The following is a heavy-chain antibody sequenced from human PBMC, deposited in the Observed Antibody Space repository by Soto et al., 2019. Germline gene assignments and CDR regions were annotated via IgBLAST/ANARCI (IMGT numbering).Heavy chain of an antibody. CDR2: ISYDGSNK. Sequence: QVQLVESGGGVVQPGRSLRLSCAASGFTFSSYGMHWVRQAPGKGLEWVAVISYDGSNKYYADSVKGRFTISRDNSKNTMYLQMNSLRAEDTAVYYCANKPTWYFDLWGRGTLVTVSS. J-gene: IGHJ2*01. CDR1: GFTFSSYG. V-gene: IGHV3-30*18. CDR3: ANKPTWYFDL.